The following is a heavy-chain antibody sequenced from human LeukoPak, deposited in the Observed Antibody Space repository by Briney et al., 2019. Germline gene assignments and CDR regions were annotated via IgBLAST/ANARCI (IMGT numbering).Heavy chain of an antibody. J-gene: IGHJ4*02. CDR2: ISGSGGST. V-gene: IGHV3-23*01. CDR1: GFTFSSSA. D-gene: IGHD6-6*01. CDR3: AKSSLVVPYDY. Sequence: GGSLRLSCAASGFTFSSSAMSWVRQAPGEGLEWVSAISGSGGSTYYADSVKGRFTISRDNSKNTLYLQMDSLRADDTAVYYCAKSSLVVPYDYWGQGTLVTVSS.